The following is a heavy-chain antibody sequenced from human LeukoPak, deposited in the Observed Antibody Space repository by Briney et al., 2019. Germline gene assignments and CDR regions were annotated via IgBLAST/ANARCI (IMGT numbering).Heavy chain of an antibody. CDR3: VRHDGRSGGTMGALDS. CDR1: AGSISSSSYH. J-gene: IGHJ4*02. Sequence: SETLSLTCTVSAGSISSSSYHWGWIRQSPGKGLEWTGSVYYGRTTYYNPSLNSRVTIFVVTSKNQLSLQLNSVTAADTAVYYCVRHDGRSGGTMGALDSWGQGSLVTVSS. CDR2: VYYGRTT. D-gene: IGHD4-23*01. V-gene: IGHV4-39*01.